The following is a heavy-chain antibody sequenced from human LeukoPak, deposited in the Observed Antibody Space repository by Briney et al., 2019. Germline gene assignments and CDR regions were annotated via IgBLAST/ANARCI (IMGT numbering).Heavy chain of an antibody. Sequence: SETLSLTCTVSGGSISSSSYYWGWIRQPPGKGLEWIGSIYYSGSTYYNPSLKSRVTISVDTSKNQFPLKLSSVTAADTAVYYCATLRYANWFDPWGQGTLVTVSS. CDR3: ATLRYANWFDP. J-gene: IGHJ5*02. CDR2: IYYSGST. D-gene: IGHD3-9*01. V-gene: IGHV4-39*06. CDR1: GGSISSSSYY.